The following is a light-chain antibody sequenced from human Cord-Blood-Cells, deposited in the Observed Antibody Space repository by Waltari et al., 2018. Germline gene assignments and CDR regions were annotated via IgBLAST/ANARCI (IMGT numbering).Light chain of an antibody. J-gene: IGLJ1*01. V-gene: IGLV2-11*01. CDR3: CSYAGSYTYV. CDR2: DVS. Sequence: QSALTQPRSVSGSPGQSVTLSCTGTSSDVGGYNYVSWYQQHPGKAPKPMIYDVSKRPSGVPDRFSGSKAGNTASLTISGLQAEDEADYYCCSYAGSYTYVFGTGTKVTVL. CDR1: SSDVGGYNY.